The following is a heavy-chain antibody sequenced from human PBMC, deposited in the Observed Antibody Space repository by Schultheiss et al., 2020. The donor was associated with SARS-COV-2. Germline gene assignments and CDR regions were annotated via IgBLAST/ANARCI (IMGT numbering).Heavy chain of an antibody. CDR2: INHSGST. D-gene: IGHD4-17*01. CDR3: ARGYGALSMGKDV. CDR1: GGSFSGYY. J-gene: IGHJ6*02. Sequence: SQTLSLTCAVYGGSFSGYYWSWIRQPPGKGLEWIGEINHSGSTNYNPSLKSRVTMSVDTSKNQFSLKLSSVTAADTAVYYCARGYGALSMGKDVWGQGTTVTVSS. V-gene: IGHV4-34*01.